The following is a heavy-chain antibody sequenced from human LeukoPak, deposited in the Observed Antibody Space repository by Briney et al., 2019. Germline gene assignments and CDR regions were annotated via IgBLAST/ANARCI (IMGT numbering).Heavy chain of an antibody. V-gene: IGHV4-59*01. CDR3: TRTTKGNSRSDY. Sequence: SETLSLTCGVSNGSITGYYWSWIRQPPGKGLEWIGYIYYSGTTNYNPSLKSRVTISVDTSKNQFSLKLSSVTAADTAVYYCTRTTKGNSRSDYWGQGTLVIVSS. CDR1: NGSITGYY. CDR2: IYYSGTT. D-gene: IGHD1-1*01. J-gene: IGHJ4*02.